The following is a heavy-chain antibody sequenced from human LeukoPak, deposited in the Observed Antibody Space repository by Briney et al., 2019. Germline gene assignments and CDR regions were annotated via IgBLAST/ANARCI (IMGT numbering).Heavy chain of an antibody. V-gene: IGHV1-18*01. CDR3: AREGDSSSWSSMDV. CDR1: GYTFTSYG. J-gene: IGHJ6*02. CDR2: ISAYNGNT. D-gene: IGHD6-13*01. Sequence: GASVKVSCKASGYTFTSYGISWVRQAPGQGLEWMGWISAYNGNTNYAQKLQGRVTMTTDTSTSTAYMELRSPRSDDTAVYYCAREGDSSSWSSMDVWGQGTTVTVSS.